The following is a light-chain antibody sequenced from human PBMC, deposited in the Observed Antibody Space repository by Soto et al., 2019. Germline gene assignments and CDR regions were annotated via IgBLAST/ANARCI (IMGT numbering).Light chain of an antibody. CDR1: QSISTW. CDR2: DAS. V-gene: IGKV1-5*01. J-gene: IGKJ2*01. Sequence: DIQMTQSPSTVSASVGDGVTITCRASQSISTWLAWYQQKPGNAPKLLIYDASTLERGVPSGFSGSGSGTEFTLTISSLQPDDFATYYCQQYNSYPSTFGQGTKLEIK. CDR3: QQYNSYPST.